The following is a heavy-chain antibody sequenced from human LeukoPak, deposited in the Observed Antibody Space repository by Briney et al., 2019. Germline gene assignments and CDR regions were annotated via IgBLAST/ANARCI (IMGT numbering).Heavy chain of an antibody. Sequence: GGSLRLSCAASGFIFSNYAMSWVRQAPGKGLEWVSPISASGLSTYYADSVKGRFTIARDNSKNTLYLQMNGLRAEDTAVYYCAKATMAYCSGGSCYPFDYWGQGTLVTVSS. CDR2: ISASGLST. D-gene: IGHD2-15*01. CDR1: GFIFSNYA. CDR3: AKATMAYCSGGSCYPFDY. J-gene: IGHJ4*02. V-gene: IGHV3-23*01.